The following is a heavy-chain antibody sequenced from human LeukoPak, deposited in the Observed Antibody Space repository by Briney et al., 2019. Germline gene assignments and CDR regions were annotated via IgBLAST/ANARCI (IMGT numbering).Heavy chain of an antibody. J-gene: IGHJ1*01. CDR2: MNPNSGNT. V-gene: IGHV1-8*03. D-gene: IGHD2-2*01. CDR1: GYTFTSYD. CDR3: AKDAGYCSSTSCYASEYFQH. Sequence: ASVKVSCKASGYTFTSYDINWVRQATGQGLEWMGWMNPNSGNTGYAQKFQGRVTITRNTSISTAYMELSSLRSEDTAVYYCAKDAGYCSSTSCYASEYFQHWGQGTLVTVSS.